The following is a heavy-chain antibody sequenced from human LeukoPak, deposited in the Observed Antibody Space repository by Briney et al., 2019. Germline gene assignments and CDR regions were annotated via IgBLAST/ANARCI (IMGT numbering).Heavy chain of an antibody. J-gene: IGHJ6*03. CDR3: ATSAGDYRAGHYYYMGV. CDR2: INPNTAGT. Sequence: ASVKVSCKASGYTFTSYYFHWVRQAPGQGLEWMGWINPNTAGTNYAQKFLGGVTLTWDTSISTAYMELTRLTSDDTAVYYCATSAGDYRAGHYYYMGVWGKGTSVTVSS. D-gene: IGHD4-11*01. V-gene: IGHV1-2*02. CDR1: GYTFTSYY.